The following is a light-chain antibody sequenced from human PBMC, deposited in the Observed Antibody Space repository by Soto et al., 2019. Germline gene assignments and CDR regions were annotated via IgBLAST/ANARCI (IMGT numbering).Light chain of an antibody. CDR3: SSLTTSFTYV. CDR1: SSDVGGYNY. Sequence: QYHLAQPPSGSVSPAQSITIAYSGTSSDVGGYNYVSWYQQHPGKAPKLLLSEVSNRPSGVSDRFSGSKSGNTASLTISGLQAEDEADYYCSSLTTSFTYVFGTGTKVIVL. V-gene: IGLV2-14*01. CDR2: EVS. J-gene: IGLJ1*01.